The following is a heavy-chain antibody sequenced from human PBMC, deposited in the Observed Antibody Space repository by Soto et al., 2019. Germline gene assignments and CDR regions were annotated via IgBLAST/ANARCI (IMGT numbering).Heavy chain of an antibody. D-gene: IGHD1-20*01. J-gene: IGHJ5*02. CDR3: ARGGWAYNWNDGWFDP. CDR1: GGSFRGYY. V-gene: IGHV4-34*01. Sequence: SETLSLTCAVYGGSFRGYYWSWIRQPPGKGLEWIGEINHSGSTNYNPSLKSRVTISVDTSKNQFSLKLSSVTAADTAVYYCARGGWAYNWNDGWFDPWGQGTLVTV. CDR2: INHSGST.